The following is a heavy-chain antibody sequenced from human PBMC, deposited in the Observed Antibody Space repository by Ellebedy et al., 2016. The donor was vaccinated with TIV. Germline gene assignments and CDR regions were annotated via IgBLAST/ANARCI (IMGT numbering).Heavy chain of an antibody. CDR1: GFTVSSYY. V-gene: IGHV3-66*01. CDR3: ARVGSSSLLSYYGMDV. Sequence: PGGSLRLSCAASGFTVSSYYMSWVRQAPGKGLEWVSIIYSGGSTYYGDSVKGRFTISRDNSKNTLFLQMNSLRDEDTAVYYCARVGSSSLLSYYGMDVWGQGTTVTVSS. J-gene: IGHJ6*02. CDR2: IYSGGST. D-gene: IGHD6-6*01.